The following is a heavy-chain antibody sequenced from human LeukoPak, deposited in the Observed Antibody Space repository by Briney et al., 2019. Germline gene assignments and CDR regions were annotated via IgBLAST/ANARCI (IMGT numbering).Heavy chain of an antibody. V-gene: IGHV1-2*02. CDR2: INPDSGDS. CDR1: GYTFTGYY. J-gene: IGHJ6*02. CDR3: ASNYCSGGSCYGSYYYYGMDV. Sequence: ASVKVSCKTSGYTFTGYYMHWVRQAPGQGLEWMGWINPDSGDSKHAQKFQGRVTLTRDTSISTVYMELSSLRSDDTAVYYCASNYCSGGSCYGSYYYYGMDVWGQGTTVTVSS. D-gene: IGHD2-15*01.